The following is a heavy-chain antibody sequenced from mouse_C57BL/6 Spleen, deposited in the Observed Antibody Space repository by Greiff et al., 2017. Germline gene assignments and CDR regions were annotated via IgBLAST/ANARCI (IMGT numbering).Heavy chain of an antibody. CDR3: ERNYYGSSHWYFDV. D-gene: IGHD1-1*01. CDR1: GYTFTSYW. V-gene: IGHV1-64*01. Sequence: QVQLQQPGAELVKPGASVKLSCKASGYTFTSYWMPWVKQRPGQGLEWIGMIHPNSGSTNYNEKFKSKATLTVDKSSSTAYMQLSSLTSEDSAVYYCERNYYGSSHWYFDVWGTGTTVTVSS. CDR2: IHPNSGST. J-gene: IGHJ1*03.